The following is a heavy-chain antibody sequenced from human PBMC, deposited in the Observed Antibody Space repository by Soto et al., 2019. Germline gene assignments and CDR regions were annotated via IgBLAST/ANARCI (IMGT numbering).Heavy chain of an antibody. D-gene: IGHD2-15*01. V-gene: IGHV3-23*01. CDR2: ISGRGHRT. CDR1: GVTISNSP. J-gene: IGHJ4*02. CDR3: VKDDGGNPSKAPH. Sequence: EVQLLESGGGLVQPGGSLRLSCAASGVTISNSPMSWVRQAPGKGLDWGSGISGRGHRTYWADSAKVRFTISKDISRNSLSLQLYSLGVEDTAVYFCVKDDGGNPSKAPHWGQGTLVTVS.